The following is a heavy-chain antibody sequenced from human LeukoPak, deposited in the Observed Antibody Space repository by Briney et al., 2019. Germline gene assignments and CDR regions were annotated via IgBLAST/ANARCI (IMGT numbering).Heavy chain of an antibody. CDR2: ISDDGSNE. CDR1: GFTFSSYT. D-gene: IGHD1-26*01. CDR3: ARGPQYSGRIDY. V-gene: IGHV3-30-3*01. J-gene: IGHJ4*02. Sequence: GGSLRLSCAASGFTFSSYTMHCVRQPPGKGLEWVAVISDDGSNEYHEDSVKGRFTISRDSSRTTLYLQMISLTAEDTAVYYCARGPQYSGRIDYWGQGTLVTVSS.